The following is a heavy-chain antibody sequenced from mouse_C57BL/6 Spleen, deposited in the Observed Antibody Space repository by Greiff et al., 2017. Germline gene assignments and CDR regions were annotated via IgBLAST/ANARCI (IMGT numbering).Heavy chain of an antibody. J-gene: IGHJ4*01. Sequence: QVQLKESGPGLVAPSQSLSITCTVSGFSLTSYGVDWVRQSPGKGLEWLGVIWGVGSTNYNSALKSRLSISKDNSKSQVFLKMNSLQTDYTAMYYCASGRYSNYDYAMDYWGQGTSVTVSS. CDR1: GFSLTSYG. CDR3: ASGRYSNYDYAMDY. CDR2: IWGVGST. D-gene: IGHD2-5*01. V-gene: IGHV2-6*01.